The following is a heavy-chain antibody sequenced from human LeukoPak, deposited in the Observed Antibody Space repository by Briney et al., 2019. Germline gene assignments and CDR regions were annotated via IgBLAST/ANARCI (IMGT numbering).Heavy chain of an antibody. CDR3: ARGTEVTRALFDY. V-gene: IGHV6-1*01. CDR1: GDSVSSNSAA. CDR2: TYYRSKWYN. J-gene: IGHJ4*02. Sequence: SQTLSLTCAISGDSVSSNSAARNWIRQSPSRGLEWLGRTYYRSKWYNDYAVSVKSRITTNPDTSKNQFSLQLNSVTPEDTAVYYCARGTEVTRALFDYWGQGTLVTVSS. D-gene: IGHD2-2*01.